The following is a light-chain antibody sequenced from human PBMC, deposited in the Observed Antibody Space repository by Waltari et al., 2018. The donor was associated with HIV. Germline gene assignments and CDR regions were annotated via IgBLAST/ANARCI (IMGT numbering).Light chain of an antibody. Sequence: QSVLTQPPSTSGTPGQTVTISCSGTRSDIGTNYVYWYQQVPGTAPKLHIYRNIQRPSGVPARFSGSKSGTSASLAISGLRSEDEAHYHCASWDDSLGGRWVFGGGTKLTVL. CDR2: RNI. J-gene: IGLJ3*02. CDR3: ASWDDSLGGRWV. V-gene: IGLV1-47*01. CDR1: RSDIGTNY.